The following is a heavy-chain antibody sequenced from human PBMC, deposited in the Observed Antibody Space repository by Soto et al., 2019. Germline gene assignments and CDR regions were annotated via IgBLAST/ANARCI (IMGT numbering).Heavy chain of an antibody. CDR3: ARESSLRFDR. Sequence: SETLSLTCTVSGGSISSYYWSWIRQPPGRGLEWIGYIFYSGTTNYNPSLKSRVTISVDTSKNQFSLKLSSVTAADTAVDYCARESSLRFDRWGQGTLVTV. CDR2: IFYSGTT. CDR1: GGSISSYY. D-gene: IGHD2-15*01. J-gene: IGHJ4*02. V-gene: IGHV4-59*01.